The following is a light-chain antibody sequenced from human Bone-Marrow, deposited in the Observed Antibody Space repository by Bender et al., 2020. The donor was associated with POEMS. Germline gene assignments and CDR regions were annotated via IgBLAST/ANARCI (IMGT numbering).Light chain of an antibody. V-gene: IGLV2-23*01. CDR2: EGS. CDR1: GINVGNFNF. CDR3: CSFAGSRTWM. Sequence: QSALTQPRSVSGSPGQSITISCTGTGINVGNFNFVSWYQQHPGKAPKVIIYEGSERPSGISVRFFGSTSGNTASLTISGLQAEDEADYYCCSFAGSRTWMFGGGTKVTVL. J-gene: IGLJ3*02.